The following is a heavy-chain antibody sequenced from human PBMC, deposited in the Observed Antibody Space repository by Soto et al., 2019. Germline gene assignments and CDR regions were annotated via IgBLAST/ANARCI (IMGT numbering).Heavy chain of an antibody. CDR3: ARYCSSTSCYVSGTYWFDP. Sequence: ASVKVSCKASGYTFTSYGISWVRQAPGQGLEWMGWISAYNGNTNYAQKLQGRVTKTTVTSTSTAYMELRSLRSDDTAVYYCARYCSSTSCYVSGTYWFDPWGQGTLVTVSS. D-gene: IGHD2-2*01. CDR2: ISAYNGNT. V-gene: IGHV1-18*01. CDR1: GYTFTSYG. J-gene: IGHJ5*02.